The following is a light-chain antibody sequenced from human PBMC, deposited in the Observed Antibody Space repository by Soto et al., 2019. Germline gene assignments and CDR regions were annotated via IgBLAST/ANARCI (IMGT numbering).Light chain of an antibody. J-gene: IGLJ2*01. CDR3: CSYTGSYTVL. V-gene: IGLV2-11*01. Sequence: QSALTQPRSVSGSPGQSVTISCTGTSSDVGGYKYVSWYQQHPGKVPNLIIYDVSERPSGVPDRFSGSKSGNTASLSISGLQAEDDADYYYCSYTGSYTVLFGGGTKLTVL. CDR2: DVS. CDR1: SSDVGGYKY.